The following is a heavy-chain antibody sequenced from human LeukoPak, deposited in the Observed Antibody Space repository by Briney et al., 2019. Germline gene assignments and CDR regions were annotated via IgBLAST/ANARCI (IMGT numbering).Heavy chain of an antibody. CDR2: ISSSSSYI. CDR3: AKGVYGSGSSANWPLDY. D-gene: IGHD3-10*01. Sequence: PGGSLRLSCAASGFTFSSYSMNWVRQAPGKGLEWVSSISSSSSYIYYADSVKGRFTISRDNSNNTLFLQMNSLRGDDTAVYYCAKGVYGSGSSANWPLDYWGQGALVTVSS. J-gene: IGHJ4*02. CDR1: GFTFSSYS. V-gene: IGHV3-21*04.